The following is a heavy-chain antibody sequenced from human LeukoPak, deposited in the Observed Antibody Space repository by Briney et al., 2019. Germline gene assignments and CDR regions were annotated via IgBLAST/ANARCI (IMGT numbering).Heavy chain of an antibody. CDR1: GGSISSSSYY. CDR2: IYYSGST. J-gene: IGHJ4*02. Sequence: SGTLSLTCTVSGGSISSSSYYWGWIRQPPGKGLEWIGSIYYSGSTFYNPSLKSRVTISVDTSKNQFSLKLSSVTAADTAVYYCARRARGNIYVDYWGQGTLVTVSS. D-gene: IGHD1-26*01. V-gene: IGHV4-39*01. CDR3: ARRARGNIYVDY.